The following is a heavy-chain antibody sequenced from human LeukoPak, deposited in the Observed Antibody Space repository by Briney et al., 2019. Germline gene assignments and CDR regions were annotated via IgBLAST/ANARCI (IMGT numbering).Heavy chain of an antibody. CDR3: ARQSDCSSTSCYSAFDI. Sequence: SVKVSCKASGGTFSSYAISWVRQAPGQGLEWMGRIIPILGIANYAQKFQGRVTITTDESTSTAYMELSSLRSEDTAVYYCARQSDCSSTSCYSAFDIWGQGTMVTVSS. J-gene: IGHJ3*02. CDR1: GGTFSSYA. D-gene: IGHD2-2*02. V-gene: IGHV1-69*04. CDR2: IIPILGIA.